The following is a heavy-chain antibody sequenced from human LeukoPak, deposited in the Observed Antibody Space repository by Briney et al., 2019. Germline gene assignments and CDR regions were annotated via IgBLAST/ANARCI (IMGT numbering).Heavy chain of an antibody. D-gene: IGHD1-14*01. CDR3: ARKDRYYYYMDV. Sequence: SETLSLTCTVSGGSISSYYWSWIRQPPGKGLEWIGYIYYSGSTNYNPSLKSRVTISVDTSTNQFSLKLSSVTAADTAVYYCARKDRYYYYMDVWGKGTTVTVSS. CDR2: IYYSGST. J-gene: IGHJ6*03. CDR1: GGSISSYY. V-gene: IGHV4-59*01.